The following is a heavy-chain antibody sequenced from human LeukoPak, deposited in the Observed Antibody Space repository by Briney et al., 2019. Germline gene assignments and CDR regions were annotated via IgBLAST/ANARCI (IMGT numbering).Heavy chain of an antibody. V-gene: IGHV3-30*03. CDR1: GFTFSSYG. J-gene: IGHJ4*02. D-gene: IGHD1-26*01. CDR3: VRWVGATLPGYFDY. Sequence: PGGSLRLSCAASGFTFSSYGMHWVRQAPGKGLEWVAVISYDGSNKYYADSVKGRFTISRDNAKNSLLLQMNSLRAEDTAVYYCVRWVGATLPGYFDYWGRGTLVTVSS. CDR2: ISYDGSNK.